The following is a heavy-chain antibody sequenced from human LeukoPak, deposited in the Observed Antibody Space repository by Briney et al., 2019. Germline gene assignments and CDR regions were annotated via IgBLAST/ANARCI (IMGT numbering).Heavy chain of an antibody. J-gene: IGHJ4*02. CDR2: ISHDGGNK. CDR3: ARDKSYFGSGNYHYFDS. CDR1: GFAFSQFP. Sequence: PGRSLRLSCVASGFAFSQFPVHWVRQAPGKRLEGVAFISHDGGNKKYGDSVKGRFTISRDNSKNTVYLQMNSLRPEDTALYYCARDKSYFGSGNYHYFDSWGQGALVIVSS. V-gene: IGHV3-30*03. D-gene: IGHD3-10*01.